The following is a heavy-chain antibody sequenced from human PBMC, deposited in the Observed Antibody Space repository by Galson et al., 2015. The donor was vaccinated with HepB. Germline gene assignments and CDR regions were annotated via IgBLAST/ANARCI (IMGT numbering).Heavy chain of an antibody. Sequence: SLRLSCAASGFTFRSYWMSWVRQAPGKGLEWVASIKQDGSEKYYVDSVKGRFTISRDNAKNSLYLQMNILRAEDTAVYYCARGLMRANPFEYWGQGTLVTVSS. CDR2: IKQDGSEK. V-gene: IGHV3-7*01. CDR1: GFTFRSYW. CDR3: ARGLMRANPFEY. D-gene: IGHD3-16*01. J-gene: IGHJ4*02.